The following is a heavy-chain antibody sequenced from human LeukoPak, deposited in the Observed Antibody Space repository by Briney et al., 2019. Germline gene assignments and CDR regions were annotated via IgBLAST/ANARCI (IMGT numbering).Heavy chain of an antibody. CDR3: AKAVAGTTFYFDY. CDR2: ITWNSGSI. V-gene: IGHV3-9*03. D-gene: IGHD6-19*01. J-gene: IGHJ4*02. Sequence: GGSLRLSCAASGFTFSNSAMSWARQAPGKGLEWVSSITWNSGSIGYADSVKGRFTISRDNAKNSLYLQMNSLRAEDMAVYYCAKAVAGTTFYFDYWGQGTLVTVSS. CDR1: GFTFSNSA.